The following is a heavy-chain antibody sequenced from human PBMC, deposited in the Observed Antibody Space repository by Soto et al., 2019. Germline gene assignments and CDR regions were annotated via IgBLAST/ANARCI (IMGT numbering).Heavy chain of an antibody. Sequence: GGSLRLSCAASGFTFDDYAMHWVRQAPGKGLEWVSGISWNSGSIGYADSVKGRFTISRDNAKNSLYLQMNSLRAEDTAVYYCVRAQYSGYDITLNLVSWGQETLVTISS. CDR3: VRAQYSGYDITLNLVS. D-gene: IGHD5-12*01. V-gene: IGHV3-9*01. J-gene: IGHJ4*02. CDR2: ISWNSGSI. CDR1: GFTFDDYA.